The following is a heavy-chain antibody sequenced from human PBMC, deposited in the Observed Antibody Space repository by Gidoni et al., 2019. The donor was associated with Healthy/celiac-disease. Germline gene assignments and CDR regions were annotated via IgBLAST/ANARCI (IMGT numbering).Heavy chain of an antibody. CDR2: INHSGST. Sequence: QVQLQQSGAGLLKPSETLSLTCAVSGGSFSGYSWSWLRQPPGKGLEWIGEINHSGSTHYNPSLKSRVTISVDTTKNQVSLKLSSVTAADTAGYYCARECVYCSSTSCPYYYYYYMDVWGKGTTVTVSS. V-gene: IGHV4-34*01. CDR3: ARECVYCSSTSCPYYYYYYMDV. J-gene: IGHJ6*03. D-gene: IGHD2-2*01. CDR1: GGSFSGYS.